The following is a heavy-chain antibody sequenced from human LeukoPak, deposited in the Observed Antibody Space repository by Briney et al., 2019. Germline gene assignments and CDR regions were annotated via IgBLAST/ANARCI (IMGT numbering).Heavy chain of an antibody. D-gene: IGHD5-12*01. CDR1: GFTFSSYG. CDR3: AKDTGGYSGYDSDGNDY. V-gene: IGHV3-30*18. Sequence: GRSLRLSCAASGFTFSSYGMHWVRQAPGKGLEWVAVISYDGSNKYYADSVKGRFTISRDNSKNTLYLQMNSLRAEDTAVYYCAKDTGGYSGYDSDGNDYWGQGTLVTVSS. CDR2: ISYDGSNK. J-gene: IGHJ4*02.